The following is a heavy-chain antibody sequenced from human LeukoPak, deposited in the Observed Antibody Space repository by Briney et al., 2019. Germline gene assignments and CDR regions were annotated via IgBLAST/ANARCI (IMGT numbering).Heavy chain of an antibody. CDR1: GASISSSSYY. CDR3: ARELDYYDSSATLDAFDI. D-gene: IGHD3-22*01. V-gene: IGHV4-39*07. CDR2: IHYGGST. Sequence: SSETLSLTCTVSGASISSSSYYWGWIRQPPGKGLEWIGSIHYGGSTYYNPSLKSRVTISVDTSKNQFSLKLRSVTAADTAVYYCARELDYYDSSATLDAFDIWGQGTMVTVSS. J-gene: IGHJ3*02.